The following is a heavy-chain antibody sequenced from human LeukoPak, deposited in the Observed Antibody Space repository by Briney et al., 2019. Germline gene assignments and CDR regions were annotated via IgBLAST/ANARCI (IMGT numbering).Heavy chain of an antibody. CDR3: ARGPSLGYFDY. Sequence: ASVKVSCTASGGTFSSYTISWVRQAPGRGREWMGRIIPILGIANYAQKFQGRVTITADKSTSTAYMVLSRLRSEDTAVYYCARGPSLGYFDYWGPGTLVTVSS. CDR1: GGTFSSYT. CDR2: IIPILGIA. V-gene: IGHV1-69*02. J-gene: IGHJ4*02.